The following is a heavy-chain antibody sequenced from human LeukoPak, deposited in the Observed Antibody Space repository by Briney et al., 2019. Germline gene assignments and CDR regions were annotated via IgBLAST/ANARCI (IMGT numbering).Heavy chain of an antibody. J-gene: IGHJ4*02. CDR1: GFTFSNYA. D-gene: IGHD3-10*01. CDR2: INNNGGST. Sequence: GGSLRLSCAASGFTFSNYAIYWVRQAPGKGLVYVSAINNNGGSTYYANSVKGRFTISRDSSKNTLYLQMGSLRAEDMAVYYCARGNSYYYGSGSYVDYWGQGTLVTVSS. V-gene: IGHV3-64*01. CDR3: ARGNSYYYGSGSYVDY.